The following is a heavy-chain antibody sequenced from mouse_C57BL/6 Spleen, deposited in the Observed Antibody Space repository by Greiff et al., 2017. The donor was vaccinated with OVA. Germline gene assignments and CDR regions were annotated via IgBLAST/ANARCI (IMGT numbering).Heavy chain of an antibody. J-gene: IGHJ1*03. D-gene: IGHD2-3*01. V-gene: IGHV5-6*01. Sequence: VQLKESGGDLVKPGGSLKLSCAASGFTFSSYGMSWVRQTPDKRLEWVATISSGGSYTYYPDSVKGRFTISRDNAKNTLYLQMSSLKSEDTAMYYCARQYDYGYFDVWGTGTTVTVSS. CDR2: ISSGGSYT. CDR1: GFTFSSYG. CDR3: ARQYDYGYFDV.